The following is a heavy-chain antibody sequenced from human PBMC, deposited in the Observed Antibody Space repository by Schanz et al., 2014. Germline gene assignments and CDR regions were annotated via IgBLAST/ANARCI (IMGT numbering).Heavy chain of an antibody. Sequence: QVQLVESGGGVVQRGGSLRLSCAASGFIFSNYGMHWVRQAPGKGLEWVAFIWSDGSRTYHAESVKGRFTISRDNSKNTLYLQMNSLRDEDTAVYYCARDHPHRGVTGYYNDVWGQGTSVTVSS. CDR3: ARDHPHRGVTGYYNDV. V-gene: IGHV3-33*01. J-gene: IGHJ6*02. CDR2: IWSDGSRT. D-gene: IGHD3-9*01. CDR1: GFIFSNYG.